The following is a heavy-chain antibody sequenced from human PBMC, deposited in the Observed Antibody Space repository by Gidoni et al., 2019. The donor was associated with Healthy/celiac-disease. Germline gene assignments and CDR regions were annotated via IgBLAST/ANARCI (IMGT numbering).Heavy chain of an antibody. Sequence: STYYADSVKGRFTISRDNSKNTLYLQMNSLRAEDTAVYYCAKELYGGYSFSDYWGQGTLVTVSS. V-gene: IGHV3-23*01. CDR3: AKELYGGYSFSDY. CDR2: ST. J-gene: IGHJ4*02. D-gene: IGHD3-22*01.